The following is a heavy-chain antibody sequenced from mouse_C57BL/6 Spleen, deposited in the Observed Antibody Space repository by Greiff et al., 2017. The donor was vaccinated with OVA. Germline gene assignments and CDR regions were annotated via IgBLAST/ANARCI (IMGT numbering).Heavy chain of an antibody. D-gene: IGHD2-3*01. J-gene: IGHJ3*01. CDR1: GYSITSGYY. CDR3: AREGLYDGYYGGFAY. Sequence: ESGPGLVKPSQSLSLTCSVTGYSITSGYYWNWIRQFPGNKLEWMGYISYDGSNNYNPSLKNRISITRDTSKNQFFLKLNSVTTEDTATYYCAREGLYDGYYGGFAYWGQGTLVTVSA. V-gene: IGHV3-6*01. CDR2: ISYDGSN.